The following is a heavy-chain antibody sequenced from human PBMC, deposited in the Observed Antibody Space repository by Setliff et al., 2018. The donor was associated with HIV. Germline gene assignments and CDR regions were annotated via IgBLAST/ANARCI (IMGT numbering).Heavy chain of an antibody. V-gene: IGHV4-34*01. CDR2: INHGGTT. CDR3: AGEAWTSYRSSSGYYYYYMDV. J-gene: IGHJ6*03. Sequence: SETLSLTCAVYGGSFSDCYWSWIRQAPEKGLEWIGEINHGGTTNYNPSLKGRVTLSVDTSKNQFSLKLTSVTAADTAVYYCAGEAWTSYRSSSGYYYYYMDVWGKGTTVTV. D-gene: IGHD6-6*01. CDR1: GGSFSDCY.